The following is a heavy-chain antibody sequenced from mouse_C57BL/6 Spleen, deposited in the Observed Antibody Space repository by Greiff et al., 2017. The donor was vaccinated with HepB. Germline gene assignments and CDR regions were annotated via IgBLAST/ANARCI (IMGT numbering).Heavy chain of an antibody. V-gene: IGHV1-39*01. CDR1: GYSFTDYN. Sequence: EVQLVESGPELVKPGASVKISCKASGYSFTDYNMNWVKQSNGKSLEWIGVINPNYGTTSYNQKFKGKATLTVDQSSSTAYMQLNSLTSEDSAVYYCARPYYGSSWYAMDYWGQGTSVTVSS. D-gene: IGHD1-1*01. CDR2: INPNYGTT. J-gene: IGHJ4*01. CDR3: ARPYYGSSWYAMDY.